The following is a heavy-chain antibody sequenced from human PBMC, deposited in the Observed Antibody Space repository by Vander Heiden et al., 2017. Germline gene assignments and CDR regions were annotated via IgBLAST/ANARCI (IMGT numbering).Heavy chain of an antibody. CDR2: ISGSGGST. V-gene: IGHV3-23*01. CDR3: AKDLSVGGDYYYYGMDV. J-gene: IGHJ6*02. CDR1: GFTFSSYA. Sequence: EVQLLESGGGLVQPGGSLRLSCAASGFTFSSYAMSWVRQAPGKGLEWVSAISGSGGSTYYADSVKGRFTISRDNSKNTLYLQMNSLRAEDTAVYYCAKDLSVGGDYYYYGMDVWGQGTTVTVSS. D-gene: IGHD4-17*01.